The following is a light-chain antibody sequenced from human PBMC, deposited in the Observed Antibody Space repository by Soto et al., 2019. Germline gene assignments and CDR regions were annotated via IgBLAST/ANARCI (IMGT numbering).Light chain of an antibody. J-gene: IGKJ3*01. CDR2: KAS. CDR3: QQYDTYPFT. CDR1: QSINNW. Sequence: DIPMTQSPSTLSASIGDRVTITCRASQSINNWLAWYQQKTGKAPKVLIYKASSLESGVPSRFSGSESGTEFTLAINSLQPDDFATYYCQQYDTYPFTFGPGTKVDIQ. V-gene: IGKV1-5*03.